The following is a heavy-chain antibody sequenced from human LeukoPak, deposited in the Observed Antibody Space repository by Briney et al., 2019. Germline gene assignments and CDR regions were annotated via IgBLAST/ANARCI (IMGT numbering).Heavy chain of an antibody. D-gene: IGHD3-3*01. Sequence: ASVKVSCKASGYTFTSYDINWVRQATGQGLEWMGWMNPNSGNTGYAQKFQGRVTMTRNTSISTAYMELSSLRSEDTAVYYCARAPVDFWSGRSYYYYYGMDVWGQGTTVTVSS. J-gene: IGHJ6*02. CDR3: ARAPVDFWSGRSYYYYYGMDV. V-gene: IGHV1-8*01. CDR1: GYTFTSYD. CDR2: MNPNSGNT.